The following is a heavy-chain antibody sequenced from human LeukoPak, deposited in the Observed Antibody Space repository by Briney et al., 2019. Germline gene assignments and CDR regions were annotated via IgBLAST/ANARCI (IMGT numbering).Heavy chain of an antibody. D-gene: IGHD1-14*01. CDR3: VKYQLLYNPSWHDAFHI. CDR1: GFTFSTHA. Sequence: GGSLRLSCAASGFTFSTHAMSWVRQAPGKGLEWVAVISASSQSIYYADSVKGRFTISRDNSKNTLFLQMNSLRVGDTALFYCVKYQLLYNPSWHDAFHIWGQGTMVTVSS. V-gene: IGHV3-23*01. CDR2: ISASSQSI. J-gene: IGHJ3*02.